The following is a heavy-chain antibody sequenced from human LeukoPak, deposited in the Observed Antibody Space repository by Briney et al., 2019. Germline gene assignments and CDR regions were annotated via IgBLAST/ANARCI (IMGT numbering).Heavy chain of an antibody. CDR3: ARMYYYDSSFDY. V-gene: IGHV3-53*01. CDR2: IYSGGST. Sequence: GGSLRLSCAASGFTVSSSYMSWVRQALGKGLEWVSVIYSGGSTYYADSVKGRFTISRDNSKNTLYLQMNSLRAEDTAVYYCARMYYYDSSFDYWGQGTLVTVSS. D-gene: IGHD3-22*01. J-gene: IGHJ4*02. CDR1: GFTVSSSY.